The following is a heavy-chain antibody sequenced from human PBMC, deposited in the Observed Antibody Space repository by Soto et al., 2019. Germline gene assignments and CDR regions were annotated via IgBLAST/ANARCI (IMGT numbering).Heavy chain of an antibody. V-gene: IGHV1-69*12. CDR3: VRVGKF. CDR1: GGTFSSYA. CDR2: IIPIFGTA. D-gene: IGHD2-15*01. Sequence: QVQLVQSGAEVKKPGSSVKVSCKASGGTFSSYAISWVRQAPGQGLEWMGGIIPIFGTANYAQKFQGRVTLRADEANSTAYMELRSMRSDDTVVYYCVRVGKFWGQGTLVIVSS. J-gene: IGHJ4*02.